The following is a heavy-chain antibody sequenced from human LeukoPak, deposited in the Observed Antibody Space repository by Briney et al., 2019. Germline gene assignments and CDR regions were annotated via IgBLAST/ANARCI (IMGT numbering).Heavy chain of an antibody. CDR3: AMGPDDLLKNYMDV. CDR2: INPNSGGT. J-gene: IGHJ6*03. Sequence: ASVKVSFKASGYTFTGCYMHWVRQAAGQGLEWMGWINPNSGGTNYAQKFQGRVTMTRDTSISTAYMELSRLRSDDTAVYYCAMGPDDLLKNYMDVWGKGTTVTVSS. D-gene: IGHD2-15*01. CDR1: GYTFTGCY. V-gene: IGHV1-2*02.